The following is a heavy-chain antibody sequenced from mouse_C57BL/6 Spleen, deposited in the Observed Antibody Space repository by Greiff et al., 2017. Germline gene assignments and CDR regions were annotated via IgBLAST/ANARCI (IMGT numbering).Heavy chain of an antibody. D-gene: IGHD4-1*01. CDR1: GYAFSSYW. Sequence: QVHVKQSGAELVKPGASVKISCKASGYAFSSYWMNWVKQRPGKGLEWIGQIYPGDGDTNYNGKFKGKATLTADKSSSTAYMQLSSLTSEDSAVYFCARSGTPEHFDYWGQGTTLTVSS. J-gene: IGHJ2*01. CDR2: IYPGDGDT. V-gene: IGHV1-80*01. CDR3: ARSGTPEHFDY.